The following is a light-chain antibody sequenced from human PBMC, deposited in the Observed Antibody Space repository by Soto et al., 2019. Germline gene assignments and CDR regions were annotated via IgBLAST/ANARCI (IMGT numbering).Light chain of an antibody. V-gene: IGKV1-27*01. CDR3: QQHNGAPFT. J-gene: IGKJ3*01. CDR1: QGISTY. CDR2: AAS. Sequence: DIQMTQSPSSLSASIGDRVTITCRASQGISTYLAWYQQKPGQVPKLLIYAASTLQSGVPSRLSGSGSGTDFTLTINNLQPEDVATYYCQQHNGAPFTFGPGTKVDIK.